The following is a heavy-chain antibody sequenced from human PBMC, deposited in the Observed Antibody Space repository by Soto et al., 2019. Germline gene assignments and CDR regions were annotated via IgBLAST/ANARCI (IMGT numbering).Heavy chain of an antibody. D-gene: IGHD2-2*01. Sequence: GGSLRLSCAASGFTFSSYAMSWARQAPGKGLEWVSAISGSGGSTYYADSVKGRFTISRDNSKNTLYLQMNSLRAEDTAVYYCASTIVVVPAAMSWGQGTLVTVSS. J-gene: IGHJ4*02. CDR2: ISGSGGST. V-gene: IGHV3-23*01. CDR1: GFTFSSYA. CDR3: ASTIVVVPAAMS.